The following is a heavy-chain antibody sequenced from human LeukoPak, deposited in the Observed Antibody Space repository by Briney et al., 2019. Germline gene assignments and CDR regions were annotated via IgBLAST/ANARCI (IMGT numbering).Heavy chain of an antibody. J-gene: IGHJ4*02. D-gene: IGHD3-22*01. CDR1: GFTFSSYS. Sequence: GGSLRLSCAASGFTFSSYSMNWVRQAPGKGLEWVSSISSSSSYIYYADSVKGRFTISRDNAKNSLYLQMNSLRAEDTAVYYCARARTDYYDSSGYSYYFDYWGQGTLVTVSS. CDR3: ARARTDYYDSSGYSYYFDY. V-gene: IGHV3-21*01. CDR2: ISSSSSYI.